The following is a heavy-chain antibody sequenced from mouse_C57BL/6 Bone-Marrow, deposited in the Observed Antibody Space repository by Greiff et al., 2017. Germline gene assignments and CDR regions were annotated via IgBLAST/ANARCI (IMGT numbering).Heavy chain of an antibody. Sequence: QVQLQQSGAELAKPGASVKLSCKASGYTFTSYWMHWVKQRPGQGLEWIGYINPSSGYTKYNQKFKDKATLTADKSSSTAYMQLSSLTYEDSAVYYCARGRGGTVVATRGFAYWGQGTLVTVSA. CDR2: INPSSGYT. J-gene: IGHJ3*01. D-gene: IGHD1-1*01. CDR1: GYTFTSYW. CDR3: ARGRGGTVVATRGFAY. V-gene: IGHV1-7*01.